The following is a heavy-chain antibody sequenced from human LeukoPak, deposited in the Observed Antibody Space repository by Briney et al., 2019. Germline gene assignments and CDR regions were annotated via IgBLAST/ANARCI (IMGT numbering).Heavy chain of an antibody. V-gene: IGHV1-69*02. D-gene: IGHD4-17*01. J-gene: IGHJ4*02. CDR3: AGGGAHYGDYGGY. Sequence: SVKVSCKASGGTFSSYTISWVRQAPGQGLEWMGRIIPILGIANYAQKFQGRVTITADKSTSTAYMELSSLRSEDTAVYYCAGGGAHYGDYGGYWGQGTLVTVSS. CDR1: GGTFSSYT. CDR2: IIPILGIA.